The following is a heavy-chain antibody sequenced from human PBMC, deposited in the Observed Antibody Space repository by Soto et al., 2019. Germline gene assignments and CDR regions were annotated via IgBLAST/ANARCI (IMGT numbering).Heavy chain of an antibody. D-gene: IGHD2-15*01. CDR2: IIPILGIA. J-gene: IGHJ5*02. CDR1: GGTFSSYT. Sequence: SVKVSCKASGGTFSSYTISWVRQAPGQGLEWMGRIIPILGIANYAQKFQGRVTITADESTSTAYMELSSLRSEDTAVYYCARDLFCSGGSCYSAWFDPWGQGTLVTVSS. CDR3: ARDLFCSGGSCYSAWFDP. V-gene: IGHV1-69*04.